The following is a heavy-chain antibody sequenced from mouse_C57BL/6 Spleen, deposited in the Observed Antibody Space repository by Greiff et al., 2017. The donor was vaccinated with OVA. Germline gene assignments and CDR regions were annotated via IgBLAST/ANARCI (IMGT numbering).Heavy chain of an antibody. J-gene: IGHJ2*01. CDR3: ARCYYDYDSYFDY. Sequence: QVQLQQPGAELVMPGASVKLSCKASGYTFTSYWMHWVKQRPGQGLEWIGAIDPSDSYTNYNQKFKGKSTLTVDKSSSTAYMQLSSLTSEDSAVYYCARCYYDYDSYFDYWGQGTTLTVSS. V-gene: IGHV1-69*01. CDR2: IDPSDSYT. CDR1: GYTFTSYW. D-gene: IGHD2-4*01.